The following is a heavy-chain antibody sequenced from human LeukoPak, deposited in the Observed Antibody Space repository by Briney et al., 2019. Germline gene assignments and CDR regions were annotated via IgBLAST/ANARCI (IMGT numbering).Heavy chain of an antibody. CDR3: AKDNVTLIIRYWGYFDY. CDR1: GFTFSSYA. V-gene: IGHV3-23*01. CDR2: ISGSGGST. D-gene: IGHD2-8*02. J-gene: IGHJ4*02. Sequence: GGSLRLSCAASGFTFSSYAMSWVRQAPGKGLEWVSAISGSGGSTYYADSVKGRFTISRDNSKNTLYLQMNSLRAEDTAVYYCAKDNVTLIIRYWGYFDYWGQGTLVTVSS.